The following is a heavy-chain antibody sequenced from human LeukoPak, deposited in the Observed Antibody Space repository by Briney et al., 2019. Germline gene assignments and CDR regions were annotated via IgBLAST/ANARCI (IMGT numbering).Heavy chain of an antibody. CDR1: GGSVSSSTYY. CDR2: IYYTGHN. Sequence: SETLSLTCTVSGGSVSSSTYYWGWIRQPPGKGLEWIASIYYTGHNYYNPSLKSRVTISVDMSKNHFSLNLNSVTAADTAVYYCARQQCNGGSCYSRAIWFDPWGQGTLVSVSS. J-gene: IGHJ5*02. V-gene: IGHV4-39*01. D-gene: IGHD2-15*01. CDR3: ARQQCNGGSCYSRAIWFDP.